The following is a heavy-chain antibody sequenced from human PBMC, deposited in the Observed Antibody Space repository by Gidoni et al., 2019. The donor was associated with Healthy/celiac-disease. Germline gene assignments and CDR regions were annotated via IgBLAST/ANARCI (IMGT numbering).Heavy chain of an antibody. J-gene: IGHJ4*02. D-gene: IGHD1-26*01. CDR3: ARNSHGDSGSYDY. Sequence: QVTLKESGPALVTPTQTLPLTCNFSGFSLSTSGMRVSWIRQPPGKALEWLARIDWDDDKFYSTSLKTRLTISKDTSKNQVVLTMTNMDPVDTATYYCARNSHGDSGSYDYWGQGTLVTVSS. V-gene: IGHV2-70*04. CDR2: IDWDDDK. CDR1: GFSLSTSGMR.